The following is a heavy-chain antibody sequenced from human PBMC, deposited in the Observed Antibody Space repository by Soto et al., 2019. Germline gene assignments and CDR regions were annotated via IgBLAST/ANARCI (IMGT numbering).Heavy chain of an antibody. V-gene: IGHV1-46*01. CDR1: GYIFIHCF. CDR2: INPSSGTP. Sequence: QVQLVQSGAEMKQPGASVKLSCQASGYIFIHCFMHWVRQAPGQGLEWMGGINPSSGTPPYAQKYQGRDTVPRDTSTSTVYMELSSLGSGDTAMYYCARSLGETTSLFDYWGQGSLVTVSA. J-gene: IGHJ4*02. D-gene: IGHD1-26*01. CDR3: ARSLGETTSLFDY.